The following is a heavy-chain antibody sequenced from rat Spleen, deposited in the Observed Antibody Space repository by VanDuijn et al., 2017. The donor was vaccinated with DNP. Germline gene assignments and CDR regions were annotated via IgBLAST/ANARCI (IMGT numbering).Heavy chain of an antibody. CDR2: ISTGGGNT. Sequence: EVQLVESGGGLVQPGRSLKLSCAASGFTFSNYDMAWVRQAPTKGLEWVASISTGGGNTYYRDSVKGRFTISRDNAQNTLYLQMNSLRSEDTATYYCTRENYYDGRYYPFDYWGQGVVVTVSS. CDR1: GFTFSNYD. D-gene: IGHD1-12*02. CDR3: TRENYYDGRYYPFDY. J-gene: IGHJ2*01. V-gene: IGHV5S23*01.